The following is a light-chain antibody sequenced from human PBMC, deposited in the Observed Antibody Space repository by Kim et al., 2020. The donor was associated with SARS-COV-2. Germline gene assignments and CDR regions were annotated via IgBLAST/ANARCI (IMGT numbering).Light chain of an antibody. V-gene: IGLV3-21*04. Sequence: APGKTARIPCGGNNIGSKSVHWYQQKPGQAPVLVIYSDGDRPSGIPERFSGSNSGNTATLTISRVEAGDEADYYCQVWDSSSDHRVFGTGTQLTVL. J-gene: IGLJ1*01. CDR3: QVWDSSSDHRV. CDR2: SDG. CDR1: NIGSKS.